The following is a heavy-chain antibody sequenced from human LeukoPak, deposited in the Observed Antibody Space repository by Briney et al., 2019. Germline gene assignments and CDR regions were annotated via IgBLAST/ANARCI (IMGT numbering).Heavy chain of an antibody. V-gene: IGHV4-34*01. CDR2: INHSGST. Sequence: SETLSLTCAVYGGSFSGYYWSWIRQPPGKGLEWIGEINHSGSTNYNPSLKSRVTISVDTSKNQFSLKLSSVTAADTAVYYCASLTNTVTRPPGDYWGQGTLVTVSS. J-gene: IGHJ4*02. CDR3: ASLTNTVTRPPGDY. D-gene: IGHD4-11*01. CDR1: GGSFSGYY.